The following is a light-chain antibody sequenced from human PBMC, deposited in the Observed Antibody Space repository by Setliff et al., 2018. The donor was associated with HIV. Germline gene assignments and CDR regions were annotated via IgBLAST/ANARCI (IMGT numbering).Light chain of an antibody. CDR3: CSNTGSNTFI. Sequence: QSALTQPASVSGSPGLSITISCTGTSNDVGRYDLVSWYQQHTDRAPKLIIYQATRRPSGVSNRLSGSTSGNVASLTISGLQAEDEADYYCCSNTGSNTFIFGTWTKVTVL. J-gene: IGLJ1*01. CDR1: SNDVGRYDL. CDR2: QAT. V-gene: IGLV2-23*02.